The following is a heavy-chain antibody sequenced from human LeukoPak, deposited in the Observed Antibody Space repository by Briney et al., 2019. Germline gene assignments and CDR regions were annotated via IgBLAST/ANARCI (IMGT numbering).Heavy chain of an antibody. Sequence: GRSMRLSCEVYGFTLGSYAMGWVRPAPGRGLEWVSAISGRGGRTYYADSVKGRFTISRDNSKNTLYLQMNSLRTEDTAVYYCAKDRGYDILTGYYPDFDYWGQGTLVTVSS. D-gene: IGHD3-9*01. J-gene: IGHJ4*02. CDR3: AKDRGYDILTGYYPDFDY. V-gene: IGHV3-23*01. CDR1: GFTLGSYA. CDR2: ISGRGGRT.